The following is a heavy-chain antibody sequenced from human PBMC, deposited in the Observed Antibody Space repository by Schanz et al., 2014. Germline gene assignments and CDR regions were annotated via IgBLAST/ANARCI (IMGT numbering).Heavy chain of an antibody. CDR1: GFTFSSYG. D-gene: IGHD2-15*01. Sequence: GQLLESGGGLIQPGRSLRLSCAASGFTFSSYGMHWVRQAPGKGLEWVALISNDGSIKYYADSVEGRFTISRDNSENTLYLQMNSLSADDTAVFYCAKGMGYCSGGTCYDYYYYGLDVWGQGTTVTGSS. J-gene: IGHJ6*02. CDR2: ISNDGSIK. CDR3: AKGMGYCSGGTCYDYYYYGLDV. V-gene: IGHV3-30*19.